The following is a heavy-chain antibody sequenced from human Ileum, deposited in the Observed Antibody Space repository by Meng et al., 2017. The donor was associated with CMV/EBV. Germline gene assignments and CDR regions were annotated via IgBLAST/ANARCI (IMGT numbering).Heavy chain of an antibody. CDR2: INYGETD. V-gene: IGHV4-39*07. D-gene: IGHD6-13*01. Sequence: QPQHQVAVPGLVKPPQTLSLTFTVSGGPISSRSSYWGWIRPPPGKGLEWIAMINYGETDTYSPSLKSRVTISLDTSKNQFSLKLSSVTAADTAIYYCARAGPYGSIAAAGRLDSWGQGTLVTVSS. J-gene: IGHJ4*02. CDR3: ARAGPYGSIAAAGRLDS. CDR1: GGPISSRSSY.